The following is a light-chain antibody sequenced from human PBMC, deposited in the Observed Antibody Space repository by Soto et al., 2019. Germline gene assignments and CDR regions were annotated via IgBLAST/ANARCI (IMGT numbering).Light chain of an antibody. CDR1: QSVNSN. Sequence: EIVMTQSPATLSVSPGERATLSCRASQSVNSNLAWYQQKFGQAPRLLIYGASTRATGVPARFSGSGSGTDVTLTISSLQSEDFAVYYCQHYSNWPPWTFGQGTKVEI. CDR2: GAS. CDR3: QHYSNWPPWT. J-gene: IGKJ1*01. V-gene: IGKV3-15*01.